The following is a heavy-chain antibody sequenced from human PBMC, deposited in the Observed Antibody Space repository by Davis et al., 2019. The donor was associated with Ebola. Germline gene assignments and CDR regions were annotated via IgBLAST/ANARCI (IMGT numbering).Heavy chain of an antibody. CDR3: ARPDPPRGVRGVIFDY. V-gene: IGHV3-30-3*01. Sequence: GESLKISCAASGFTFSSYAMHWVRQAPGKGLEWVAVISYDGSNKYYADSVKGRFTISRDNSKNTLYLQMNSLRAEDTAVYYCARPDPPRGVRGVIFDYWGQGTLVTVSS. J-gene: IGHJ4*02. CDR2: ISYDGSNK. D-gene: IGHD3-10*01. CDR1: GFTFSSYA.